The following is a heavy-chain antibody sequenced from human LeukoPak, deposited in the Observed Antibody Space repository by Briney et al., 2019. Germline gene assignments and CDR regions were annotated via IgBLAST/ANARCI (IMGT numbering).Heavy chain of an antibody. CDR2: INPNSAGT. J-gene: IGHJ3*02. D-gene: IGHD3-3*01. Sequence: ASVKVSCKASGFTFTGYYMHWVRQAPGQGLEWMGWINPNSAGTNYAQKFQGRVTMTRDSSISTAYMELSRLRSDDTAVYYCARVASITIFGVVTSDAFDIWGQGTMVTVSS. CDR3: ARVASITIFGVVTSDAFDI. V-gene: IGHV1-2*02. CDR1: GFTFTGYY.